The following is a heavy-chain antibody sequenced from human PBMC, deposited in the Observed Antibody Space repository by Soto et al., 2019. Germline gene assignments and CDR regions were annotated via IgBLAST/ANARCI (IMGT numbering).Heavy chain of an antibody. Sequence: ASVKVSCKASGYTFTSYAMHWVRQAPGQRLEWMGWINAGNGNTKYSQKFQGRVTITRDTSASTAYMELSSLRSEDTAVYYCAKGGSSGWYRFDYCGQGTLVTVSS. CDR3: AKGGSSGWYRFDY. D-gene: IGHD6-19*01. CDR1: GYTFTSYA. J-gene: IGHJ4*02. CDR2: INAGNGNT. V-gene: IGHV1-3*01.